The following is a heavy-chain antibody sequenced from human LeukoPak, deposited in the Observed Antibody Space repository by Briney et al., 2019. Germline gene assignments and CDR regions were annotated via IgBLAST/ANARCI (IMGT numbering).Heavy chain of an antibody. Sequence: GGSLRLSCAVSGFTVSDNYISWVRQAPGKGLEWVSIFYAGGSTYYADSVKGRFTISRDNSKNTLYLQMNSLRAEDTAVYYCAKDRYFDWLAPSDYWGQGTLVTVSS. J-gene: IGHJ4*02. CDR2: FYAGGST. D-gene: IGHD3-9*01. CDR3: AKDRYFDWLAPSDY. CDR1: GFTVSDNY. V-gene: IGHV3-53*01.